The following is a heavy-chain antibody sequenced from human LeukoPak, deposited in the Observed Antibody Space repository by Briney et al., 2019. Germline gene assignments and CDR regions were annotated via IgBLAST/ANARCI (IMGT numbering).Heavy chain of an antibody. D-gene: IGHD2-21*02. V-gene: IGHV3-23*01. J-gene: IGHJ2*01. CDR2: ISGSGGST. CDR1: GFTFSSYA. CDR3: AKDGTYCGGDCYPNWYFDL. Sequence: PGGSLRLSCAASGFTFSSYAMSWVRLAPGKGLEWVSAISGSGGSTYYADSVKGRFTISRDNSKNTLYLQMNSLRAEDTAVYYCAKDGTYCGGDCYPNWYFDLWGRGTLVTVSS.